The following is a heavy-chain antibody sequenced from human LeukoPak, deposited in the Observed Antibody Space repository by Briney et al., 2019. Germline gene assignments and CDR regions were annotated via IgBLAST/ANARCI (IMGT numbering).Heavy chain of an antibody. CDR1: GFTFSSYW. J-gene: IGHJ3*02. V-gene: IGHV3-74*01. CDR3: ARDWRNYYDTGDI. Sequence: PGGSLRLSCAASGFTFSSYWMHWVRQAPGKGLVWVSRINSDGSSTSYADSVKGRFTISRDNAKNALYLQMNSLRAEDTAVYYCARDWRNYYDTGDIWGQGTMVTVSS. D-gene: IGHD3-22*01. CDR2: INSDGSST.